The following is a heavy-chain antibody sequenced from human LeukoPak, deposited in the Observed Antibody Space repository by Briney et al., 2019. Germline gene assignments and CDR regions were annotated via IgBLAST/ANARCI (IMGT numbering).Heavy chain of an antibody. CDR3: ARTSGYSYSYISYYFDY. CDR1: GFTFSSYS. Sequence: GGSLRLSCAASGFTFSSYSMNWVRRAPGKGLEWVSYISSSSSTIYYADSVKGRFTISRDNAKNSLYLQMNSLRAEDTAVYYCARTSGYSYSYISYYFDYWGQGTLVTVSS. D-gene: IGHD5-18*01. CDR2: ISSSSSTI. J-gene: IGHJ4*02. V-gene: IGHV3-48*01.